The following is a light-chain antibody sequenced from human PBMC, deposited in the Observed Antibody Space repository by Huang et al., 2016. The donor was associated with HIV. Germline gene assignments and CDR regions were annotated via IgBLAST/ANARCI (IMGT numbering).Light chain of an antibody. J-gene: IGKJ1*01. CDR1: QSITRM. V-gene: IGKV3-15*01. CDR3: QQYNDWPRT. CDR2: DAS. Sequence: EIVMTQSPATLSVSPGERAILSCRATQSITRMLAWYQQTPGQAPRLLIYDASTRATGIPARFSGSASGTEYKLTISSLQSEDFAVYYCQQYNDWPRTFGQGTKVEIK.